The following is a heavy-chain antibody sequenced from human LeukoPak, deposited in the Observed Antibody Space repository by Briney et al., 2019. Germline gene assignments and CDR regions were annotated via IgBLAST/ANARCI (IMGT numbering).Heavy chain of an antibody. D-gene: IGHD5-24*01. CDR2: INEPGTWP. Sequence: GGSLRLSCAASGFTLSNYWVHWVRQAPGEGLVWVSRINEPGTWPTYEDSVRGRFTISRDNAKNTLYLQMNTLRAEDTAVYYCAREYGYNTPHFDYWGQGTLVTVSS. J-gene: IGHJ4*02. V-gene: IGHV3-74*03. CDR3: AREYGYNTPHFDY. CDR1: GFTLSNYW.